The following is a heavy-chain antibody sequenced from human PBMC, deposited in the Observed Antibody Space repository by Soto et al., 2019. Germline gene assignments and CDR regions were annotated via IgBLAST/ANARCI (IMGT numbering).Heavy chain of an antibody. D-gene: IGHD6-6*01. CDR2: ISSSGSTI. Sequence: LRLSCAASGFTFSSYEMNWVRQAPGKGLEWVSYISSSGSTIYYADSVKGRFTISRDNAKNSLYLQMNSLRAEDTAVYYCARDGSSIAARPFDYWGQGTLVTV. CDR3: ARDGSSIAARPFDY. J-gene: IGHJ4*02. CDR1: GFTFSSYE. V-gene: IGHV3-48*03.